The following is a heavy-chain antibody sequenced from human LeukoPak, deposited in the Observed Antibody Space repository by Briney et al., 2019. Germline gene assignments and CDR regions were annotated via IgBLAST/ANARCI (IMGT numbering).Heavy chain of an antibody. CDR2: ISYDGSNK. CDR1: GFTFSSYG. J-gene: IGHJ6*02. CDR3: AKDGGECSGGSCFHCYYYGMDV. Sequence: GGSLRLSCAASGFTFSSYGMHWVRQAPGKGLEWVAVISYDGSNKYYADSVKGRFTISRDNSKNTLYLQMNSLRAEDTAVYYCAKDGGECSGGSCFHCYYYGMDVWGQGTTVTVSS. D-gene: IGHD2-15*01. V-gene: IGHV3-30*18.